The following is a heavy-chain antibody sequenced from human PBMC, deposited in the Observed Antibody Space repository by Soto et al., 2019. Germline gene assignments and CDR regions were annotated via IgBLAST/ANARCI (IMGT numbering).Heavy chain of an antibody. D-gene: IGHD5-18*01. CDR3: ARDRDTAMVTVWFDP. V-gene: IGHV1-69*01. Sequence: QVQLVQSGAEVKKPGSSVKVSCKASGGTFSSYAISWVRQAPGQGLEWMGGIIPIFGTANYAQKFQGRVTMTADESTSTAYMELSSLRSEDTAVYYCARDRDTAMVTVWFDPWGQGTLVTVSS. J-gene: IGHJ5*02. CDR2: IIPIFGTA. CDR1: GGTFSSYA.